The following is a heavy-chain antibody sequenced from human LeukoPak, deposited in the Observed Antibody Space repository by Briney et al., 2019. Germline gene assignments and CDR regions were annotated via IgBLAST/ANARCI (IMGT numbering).Heavy chain of an antibody. V-gene: IGHV1-46*01. D-gene: IGHD2-21*01. CDR3: AREQFAYYSFDY. Sequence: ASVKVSCKASGYTFTSYYMHWVRQAPGQGLEWMGIMNPSGGSTSYAQKFQGRVTMARDTSTSTVYMELSSLRSEDTAVYYCAREQFAYYSFDYWGQGTLVTVSS. J-gene: IGHJ4*02. CDR1: GYTFTSYY. CDR2: MNPSGGST.